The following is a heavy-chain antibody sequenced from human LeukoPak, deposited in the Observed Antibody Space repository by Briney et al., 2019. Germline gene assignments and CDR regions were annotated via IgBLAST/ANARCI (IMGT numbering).Heavy chain of an antibody. CDR1: GYSFTSYW. CDR2: IYPGDSDT. J-gene: IGHJ4*02. V-gene: IGHV5-51*01. CDR3: ARLAYCGGDCYLYFDY. Sequence: GESLKISCQGSGYSFTSYWIGWVRQMPGKGLEWMGIIYPGDSDTRYSPSFQGQVTISADKFISTAYLQWSSLKASDTAKYYCARLAYCGGDCYLYFDYWGQGTLVTVSS. D-gene: IGHD2-21*01.